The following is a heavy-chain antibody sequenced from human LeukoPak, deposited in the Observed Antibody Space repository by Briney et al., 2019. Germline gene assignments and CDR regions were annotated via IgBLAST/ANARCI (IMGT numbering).Heavy chain of an antibody. V-gene: IGHV4-59*01. CDR3: ASSVGGYYPYGMDV. J-gene: IGHJ6*02. CDR2: IYYSGST. D-gene: IGHD3-22*01. Sequence: SETLSLTCTVSGDSISSYYWSWIRQPPGKGLEWIGYIYYSGSTNYNPSLKSRVTISVDTSKNQFSLKLNSVTAADTAVYYCASSVGGYYPYGMDVWGQGTTVTVSS. CDR1: GDSISSYY.